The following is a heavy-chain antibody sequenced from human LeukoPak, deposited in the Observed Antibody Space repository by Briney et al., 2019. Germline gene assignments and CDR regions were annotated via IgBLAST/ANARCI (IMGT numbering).Heavy chain of an antibody. V-gene: IGHV3-30*03. D-gene: IGHD5-12*01. CDR3: ARTLVATGGMDV. Sequence: GGSLRLSCAASGFTFSSYGMHWVRQAPGKGLEWVAVISYDGSNKYYADSVKGRFTISRDNSKNTLYLQMNSLRAEDTAVYYCARTLVATGGMDVWGKGTTVTVSS. CDR1: GFTFSSYG. CDR2: ISYDGSNK. J-gene: IGHJ6*04.